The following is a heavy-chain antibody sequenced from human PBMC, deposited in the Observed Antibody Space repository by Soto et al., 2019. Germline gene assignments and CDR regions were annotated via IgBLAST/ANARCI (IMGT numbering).Heavy chain of an antibody. Sequence: QVQLVQSGAEVKKPGSSVKVSCKASGGTFSSYAISWVRQAPGQGLEWMGGIIPIFGTANYAQKFQGRVTITADESTSTAYMELSSLRSEDTAVYYGARDRQIVVVPPPGMDVWGQGTPVTVSS. CDR2: IIPIFGTA. CDR3: ARDRQIVVVPPPGMDV. V-gene: IGHV1-69*01. D-gene: IGHD3-22*01. CDR1: GGTFSSYA. J-gene: IGHJ6*02.